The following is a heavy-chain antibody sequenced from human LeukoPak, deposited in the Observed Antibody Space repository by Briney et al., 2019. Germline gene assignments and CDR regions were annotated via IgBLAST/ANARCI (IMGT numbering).Heavy chain of an antibody. D-gene: IGHD6-19*01. CDR2: ISSSSSYI. Sequence: PGGSLRLSCAASGFTFSSYSMTWVRQAPGKGLEWVSSISSSSSYIYYADSVKGRFTISRDNAKNSLYLQMNSLRAEDTAVYYCARDKGPGYSSGWYLGYWGQGALVTVSS. CDR3: ARDKGPGYSSGWYLGY. V-gene: IGHV3-21*01. J-gene: IGHJ4*02. CDR1: GFTFSSYS.